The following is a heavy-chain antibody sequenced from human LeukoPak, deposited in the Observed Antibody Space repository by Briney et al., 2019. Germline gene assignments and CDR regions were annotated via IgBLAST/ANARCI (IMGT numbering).Heavy chain of an antibody. CDR3: ARMAGNYQFDS. Sequence: SGPTLVNPTQTLTLTCTFSGFSLSTSGMRVTWIRQPPGKALEWLARIDWNDDKFYSTSLKTRLTISKDTSKSQVVLTMTNVDPVDTGTYYCARMAGNYQFDSWGQGTLVTVSS. D-gene: IGHD1-7*01. CDR1: GFSLSTSGMR. CDR2: IDWNDDK. J-gene: IGHJ4*02. V-gene: IGHV2-70*04.